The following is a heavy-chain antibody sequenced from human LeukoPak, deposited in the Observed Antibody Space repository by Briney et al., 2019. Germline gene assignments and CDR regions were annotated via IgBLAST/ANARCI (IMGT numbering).Heavy chain of an antibody. Sequence: PSETLSLTCTVSGGSISSYYWSWIRQPPGKGLEWIGYIYYSGSTNYNPSLKSRLTISVDTSKNHFSLKLSSVTAADTAVYYCARVYSTGWYKGLMDVWGQGTTVTVSS. D-gene: IGHD6-19*01. CDR1: GGSISSYY. CDR2: IYYSGST. V-gene: IGHV4-59*01. J-gene: IGHJ6*02. CDR3: ARVYSTGWYKGLMDV.